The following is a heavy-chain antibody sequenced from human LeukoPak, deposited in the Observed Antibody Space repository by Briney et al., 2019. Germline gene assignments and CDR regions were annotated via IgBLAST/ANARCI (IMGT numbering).Heavy chain of an antibody. CDR1: GYSFTSNW. D-gene: IGHD6-19*01. J-gene: IGHJ5*02. Sequence: GESLKISCKGSGYSFTSNWISWVRQMPGKGLEWMGRIALSDSYTNYSPSFQGHVTISADKSISTAYLQWSSLKASDTAMYYCARQAVAGTWWFDPWGQGTLVTVSS. CDR3: ARQAVAGTWWFDP. CDR2: IALSDSYT. V-gene: IGHV5-10-1*01.